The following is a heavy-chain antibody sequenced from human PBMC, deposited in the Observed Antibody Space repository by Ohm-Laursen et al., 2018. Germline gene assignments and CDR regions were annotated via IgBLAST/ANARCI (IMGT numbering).Heavy chain of an antibody. CDR2: FDPEDGET. CDR1: GYTLTELS. V-gene: IGHV1-24*01. J-gene: IGHJ6*02. Sequence: ASVKVSCKVSGYTLTELSMHWVRQAPGRGLEWMGGFDPEDGETIYAQKFQGRVTMTEDTSTDTAYMELRSLISDDTAVYYCARVSYHWPLGPYYYGMDVWGQGTTVTVSS. CDR3: ARVSYHWPLGPYYYGMDV. D-gene: IGHD2-2*01.